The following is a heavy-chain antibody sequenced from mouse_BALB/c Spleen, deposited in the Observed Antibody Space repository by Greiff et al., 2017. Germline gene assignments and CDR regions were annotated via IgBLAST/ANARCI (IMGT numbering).Heavy chain of an antibody. J-gene: IGHJ4*01. CDR1: GYSITSDYA. CDR3: ARHYYGSSRDAMDY. Sequence: EVKLQESGPGLVKPSQSLSLTCTVTGYSITSDYAWNWIRQFPGNKLEWMGYISYSGSTSYNPSLKSRISITRDTSKNQFFLQLNSVTTEDTATYYCARHYYGSSRDAMDYWGQGTSVTVSS. D-gene: IGHD1-1*01. CDR2: ISYSGST. V-gene: IGHV3-2*02.